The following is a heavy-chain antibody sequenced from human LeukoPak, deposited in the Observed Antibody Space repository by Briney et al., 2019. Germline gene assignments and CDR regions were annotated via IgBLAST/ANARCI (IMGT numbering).Heavy chain of an antibody. CDR1: GYSFTSYW. D-gene: IGHD5-24*01. V-gene: IGHV5-51*01. J-gene: IGHJ4*02. CDR3: ARWHKRWLQFAYYFDY. Sequence: GESLKISCKGSGYSFTSYWIGWVRQMPGKGLEWMGIIYPGDSDTRYSPSFQGQVTISADKSISTAYLQWSSLKASDTAMYYCARWHKRWLQFAYYFDYWGQGTPVTVSS. CDR2: IYPGDSDT.